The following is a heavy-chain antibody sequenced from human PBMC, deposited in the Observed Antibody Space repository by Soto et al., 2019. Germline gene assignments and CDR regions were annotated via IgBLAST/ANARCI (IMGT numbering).Heavy chain of an antibody. CDR1: GGSISSYY. D-gene: IGHD2-2*02. CDR2: IYYSGST. V-gene: IGHV4-59*01. CDR3: ARDEGQLLLYV. J-gene: IGHJ4*02. Sequence: QVQLQESGPGLVKPSETLSLTCTVSGGSISSYYWSWIRQPPGKGLEWIGYIYYSGSTNYNPSLKGRVTNSGDNFKDPFPLELSPWDAADPAVDYCARDEGQLLLYVWGQGTLVTVSS.